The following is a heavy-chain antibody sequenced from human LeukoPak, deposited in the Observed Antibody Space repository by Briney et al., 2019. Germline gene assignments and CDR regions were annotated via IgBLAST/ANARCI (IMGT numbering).Heavy chain of an antibody. V-gene: IGHV3-48*01. CDR1: GFTITTYA. Sequence: GGSLRLSCAASGFTITTYAVNWVRQAPEKGLEWVSYIGSSSSPIYYADSVKGRFTISRDNAKNSLYLQMDSLRAEDTAVYYCARDQAYSFDYWGQGTLVTVSS. J-gene: IGHJ4*02. D-gene: IGHD4-11*01. CDR2: IGSSSSPI. CDR3: ARDQAYSFDY.